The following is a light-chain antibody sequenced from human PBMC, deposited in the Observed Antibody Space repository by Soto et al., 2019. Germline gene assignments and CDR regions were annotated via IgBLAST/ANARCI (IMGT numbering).Light chain of an antibody. J-gene: IGKJ1*01. Sequence: EIVMTQSPATLSVSPGERATLSCRASQSVSNNLAWYQQKPGQAPRLLIYGASTRATGIPARFSGSGSGTELTLTISSLQSADFAVYFCQQYNNWARTFGQGTKVEVK. CDR2: GAS. CDR3: QQYNNWART. V-gene: IGKV3-15*01. CDR1: QSVSNN.